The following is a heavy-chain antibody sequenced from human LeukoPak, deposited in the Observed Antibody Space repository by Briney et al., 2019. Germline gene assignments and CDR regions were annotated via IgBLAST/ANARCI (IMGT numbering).Heavy chain of an antibody. V-gene: IGHV3-66*01. CDR3: AKELELTPFDY. CDR2: IYSGGST. J-gene: IGHJ4*02. Sequence: GGSLRLSCAASGFTVSSNYMSWVRQAPGKGLEWVSVIYSGGSTYYADFVKGRFTISRDNSKNTLYLQMNSLRADDTAVYYCAKELELTPFDYWGQGTLVTVSS. D-gene: IGHD1-26*01. CDR1: GFTVSSNY.